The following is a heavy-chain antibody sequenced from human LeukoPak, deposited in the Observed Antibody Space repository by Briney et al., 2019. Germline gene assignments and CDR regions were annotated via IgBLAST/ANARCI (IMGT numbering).Heavy chain of an antibody. J-gene: IGHJ4*02. CDR1: GYTFTSYD. CDR3: ARLIGHYDILTGYPSYYFDY. Sequence: ASVKVSCKASGYTFTSYDINWVRQATGQGLEWMGWMNPNSGNTGYAQKFQGRVTMTRNTSTSTAYMELSSLRSEDTAVYYCARLIGHYDILTGYPSYYFDYWGQGTLVTVSS. V-gene: IGHV1-8*01. CDR2: MNPNSGNT. D-gene: IGHD3-9*01.